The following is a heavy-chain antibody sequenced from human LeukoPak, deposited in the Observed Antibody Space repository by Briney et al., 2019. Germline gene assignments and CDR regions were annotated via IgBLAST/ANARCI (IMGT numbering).Heavy chain of an antibody. V-gene: IGHV3-9*01. Sequence: GGSLRLSCAASGFTFDDYAMHWVRQAPGKGLEWVSGISWNSGSIGYADSVKGRFTISRDNSKNTLYLQMNSLRAEDTAVYYCARDPGYSYGLPSYWGQGTLVTVSS. CDR3: ARDPGYSYGLPSY. CDR2: ISWNSGSI. CDR1: GFTFDDYA. D-gene: IGHD5-18*01. J-gene: IGHJ4*02.